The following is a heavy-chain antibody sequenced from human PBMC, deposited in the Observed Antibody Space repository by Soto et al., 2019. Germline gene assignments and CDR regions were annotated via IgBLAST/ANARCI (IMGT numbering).Heavy chain of an antibody. CDR1: GGSISSYY. J-gene: IGHJ5*02. CDR2: IYYSGST. V-gene: IGHV4-59*01. CDR3: ARGEYSYGIGFDP. Sequence: PSETLSLTCTASGGSISSYYWSWIRQPPGKGLEWIGYIYYSGSTNYNPSLKSRVTISVDTSKNQFSLKLSSVTAADTAVYYCARGEYSYGIGFDPWGQGTLVTVSS. D-gene: IGHD5-18*01.